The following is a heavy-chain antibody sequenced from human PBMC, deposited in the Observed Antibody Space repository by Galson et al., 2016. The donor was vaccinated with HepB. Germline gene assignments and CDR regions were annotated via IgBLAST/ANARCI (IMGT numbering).Heavy chain of an antibody. J-gene: IGHJ6*02. CDR1: GLNVHSNG. D-gene: IGHD6-19*01. CDR3: AKERPSMGQWRALDV. V-gene: IGHV3-33*06. Sequence: SLRLSCAASGLNVHSNGMHWVRHSPGKGLEWVAIIWFDGSNKYSADSVKGRFTISRDNSKSTLYLQMNSLRAEDTAVYYCAKERPSMGQWRALDVWGQGTTVTVSS. CDR2: IWFDGSNK.